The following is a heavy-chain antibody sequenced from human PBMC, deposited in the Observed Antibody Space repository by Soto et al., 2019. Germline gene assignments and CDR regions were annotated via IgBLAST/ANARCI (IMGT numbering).Heavy chain of an antibody. CDR2: ISYDGSNK. CDR3: GRDGYGDYVYWFDP. V-gene: IGHV3-30*03. CDR1: GFTFSSYG. Sequence: QVQLVESGGGVVQPGRSLRLSCAASGFTFSSYGMHWVRQAPGKGLEWVAVISYDGSNKYYADSVKGRFTISRDNSKNTLYLQMNSLRAEDTAVYYCGRDGYGDYVYWFDPWGQGTLVTVSS. D-gene: IGHD4-17*01. J-gene: IGHJ5*02.